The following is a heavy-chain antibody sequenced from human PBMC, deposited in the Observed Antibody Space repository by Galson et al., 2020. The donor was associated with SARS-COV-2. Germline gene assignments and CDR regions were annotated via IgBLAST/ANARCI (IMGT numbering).Heavy chain of an antibody. CDR1: GFTFSSYS. V-gene: IGHV3-21*01. CDR3: ASTNCGGDCYQPRYFDL. J-gene: IGHJ2*01. D-gene: IGHD2-21*02. CDR2: ISSSSSYI. Sequence: GGSLRLSCAASGFTFSSYSMNWVRQAPGKGLEWVSSISSSSSYIYYADSVKGRFTISRDNAKNSLYLQMNSLRAEDTAVYYCASTNCGGDCYQPRYFDLRGRGTLVTVSS.